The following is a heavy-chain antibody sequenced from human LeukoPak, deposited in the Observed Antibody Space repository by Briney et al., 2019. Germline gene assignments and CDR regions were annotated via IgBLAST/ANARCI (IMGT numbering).Heavy chain of an antibody. Sequence: ASVKVSCKASGYTFTSYYMHWVRQAPGLGLEWMGIINPSGGGTSYAQKFQGRVTMTSDTSTSTAYMDLSSLRSEDTALYYCARSEVGGSQWHPNDYWGQGTLVTVSS. J-gene: IGHJ4*02. CDR1: GYTFTSYY. CDR2: INPSGGGT. CDR3: ARSEVGGSQWHPNDY. D-gene: IGHD1-26*01. V-gene: IGHV1-46*01.